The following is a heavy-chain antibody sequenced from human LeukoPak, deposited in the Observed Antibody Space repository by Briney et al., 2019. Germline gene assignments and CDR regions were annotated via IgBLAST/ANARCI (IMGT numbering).Heavy chain of an antibody. J-gene: IGHJ4*02. Sequence: SETLSLTCTVSGGSMSSYYWSWIRQPAGKGLEWIGRVHTSGSTNYNPSLKSRVTMSVDTSKNQFSLKLSSVTAADTAVYYCARVYCSSTSCLFDYWGQGTLVTVSS. D-gene: IGHD2-2*01. V-gene: IGHV4-4*07. CDR1: GGSMSSYY. CDR3: ARVYCSSTSCLFDY. CDR2: VHTSGST.